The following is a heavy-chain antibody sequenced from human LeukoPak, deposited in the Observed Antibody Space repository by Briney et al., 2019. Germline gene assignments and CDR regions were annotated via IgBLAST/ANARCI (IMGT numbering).Heavy chain of an antibody. CDR3: ARVGITMIVVTD. J-gene: IGHJ4*02. V-gene: IGHV3-7*01. D-gene: IGHD3-22*01. CDR1: GFTFSTSW. CDR2: IKYDESEK. Sequence: GGSLRLSCVVSGFTFSTSWMSWVRQAPGKGLEWVANIKYDESEKHYVDSVKGRFTISRDNAKNSLYLQMNSLRAEDTAVYYCARVGITMIVVTDWGQGTLVTVSS.